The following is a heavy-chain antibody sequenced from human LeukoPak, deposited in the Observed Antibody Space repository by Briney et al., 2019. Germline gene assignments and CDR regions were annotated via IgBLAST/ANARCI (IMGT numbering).Heavy chain of an antibody. D-gene: IGHD3-22*01. CDR2: INPSGGST. J-gene: IGHJ4*02. V-gene: IGHV1-46*01. Sequence: GASVKVSCKASGYTLTSYYMHWVRQAPGQGLEWMGIINPSGGSTSYAQKFQGRVTMTRDTSTGTVYMELSSLRAEDTAVYYCARPDSNGYDYWGQGTLVTVSS. CDR3: ARPDSNGYDY. CDR1: GYTLTSYY.